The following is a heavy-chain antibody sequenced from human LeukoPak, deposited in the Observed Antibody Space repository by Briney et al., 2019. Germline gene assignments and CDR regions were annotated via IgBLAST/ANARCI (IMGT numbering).Heavy chain of an antibody. D-gene: IGHD3-3*01. V-gene: IGHV4-34*01. Sequence: PSETLSLTCAVYGGSFSGYYWSWIRQPPGKGLERIGEINHSGSTNYNPSLKSRVTISVDTSKNQFSLKLSSVTAADTAVYYCARRSYYDFWSGYSDGFDYWGQGTLVTVSS. J-gene: IGHJ4*02. CDR1: GGSFSGYY. CDR3: ARRSYYDFWSGYSDGFDY. CDR2: INHSGST.